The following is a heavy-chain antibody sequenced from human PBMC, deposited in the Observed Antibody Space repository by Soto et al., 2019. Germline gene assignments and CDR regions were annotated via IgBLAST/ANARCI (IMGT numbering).Heavy chain of an antibody. CDR1: GFTFSSYG. CDR3: AKDRGVYYDFWSGYFNYYYYYGMDV. D-gene: IGHD3-3*01. CDR2: ISYDGSNK. V-gene: IGHV3-30*18. J-gene: IGHJ6*02. Sequence: GGSLRLSFAASGFTFSSYGMHWVRQAPGKGLEWVAVISYDGSNKYYADSVKGRFTISRDNSKNTLYLQMNSLRAEDTAVYYCAKDRGVYYDFWSGYFNYYYYYGMDVWGQGTSVTV.